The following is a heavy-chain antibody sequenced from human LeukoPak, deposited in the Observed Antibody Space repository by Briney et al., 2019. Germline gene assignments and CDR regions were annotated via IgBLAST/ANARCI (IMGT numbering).Heavy chain of an antibody. CDR3: AKLKNDYSGKEGY. J-gene: IGHJ4*02. D-gene: IGHD4-23*01. Sequence: TGGSLILSCAASGFTFSSFAMSWVRQAPGKGLAWVSITSGSGHSTDFADTVKGRFTISRDNSKNTLSLQMNSLRAEDTAVYYCAKLKNDYSGKEGYWGQGTLVTVSS. V-gene: IGHV3-23*01. CDR1: GFTFSSFA. CDR2: TSGSGHST.